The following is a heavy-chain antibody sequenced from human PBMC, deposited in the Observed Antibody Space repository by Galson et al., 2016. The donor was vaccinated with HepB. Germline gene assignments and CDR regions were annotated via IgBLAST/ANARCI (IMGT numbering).Heavy chain of an antibody. J-gene: IGHJ4*02. V-gene: IGHV2-5*01. CDR1: GFSLSTSGVG. CDR3: AHSTLVQGVRFDY. Sequence: PALVKPTQTLTLTCTFSGFSLSTSGVGVGWIRQPPGQALEWLTFIHWNDDKRYSPSLKSRLTITKDTSKNQVVLTLSNMAPVDTATYYCAHSTLVQGVRFDYWGQGILAVVSS. D-gene: IGHD3-10*01. CDR2: IHWNDDK.